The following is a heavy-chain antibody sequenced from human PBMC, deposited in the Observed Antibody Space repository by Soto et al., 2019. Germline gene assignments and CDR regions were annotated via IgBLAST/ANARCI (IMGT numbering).Heavy chain of an antibody. Sequence: NPSETLSLTCTVSGGSISSYYWSWIRQPPGKGLEWIGYIYYSGSTNYNPSLKSRVTISVDTSKNQFSLKLSSVTAADTAVYYCARGWFGELLFSDDAFDIWGQGTMVTVSS. CDR3: ARGWFGELLFSDDAFDI. D-gene: IGHD3-10*01. J-gene: IGHJ3*02. CDR1: GGSISSYY. CDR2: IYYSGST. V-gene: IGHV4-59*01.